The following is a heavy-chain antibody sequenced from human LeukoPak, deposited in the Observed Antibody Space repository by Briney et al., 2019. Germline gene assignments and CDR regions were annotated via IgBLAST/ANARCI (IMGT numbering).Heavy chain of an antibody. CDR3: ARVGIVGATYPFDY. CDR2: IYYSGST. V-gene: IGHV4-59*01. CDR1: GGSISSYY. D-gene: IGHD1-26*01. J-gene: IGHJ4*02. Sequence: SETLSLTCTVSGGSISSYYWSWIRQPPEKGLEWIGYIYYSGSTNYNPSLKSRVTISVDTSKNQFSLRLSSVTAADTAVYYCARVGIVGATYPFDYWGQGTLVTVSS.